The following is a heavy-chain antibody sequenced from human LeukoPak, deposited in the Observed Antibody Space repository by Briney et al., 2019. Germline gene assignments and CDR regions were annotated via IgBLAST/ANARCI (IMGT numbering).Heavy chain of an antibody. CDR1: GYTFTSYG. V-gene: IGHV1-18*01. Sequence: ASVKVSCKASGYTFTSYGISWVRQAPGQRLEWMGWISAYNGNTNYAQKLQGRVTMTTDTSTSTAYMELRSLRSDDTAVYYCARVGGGDIVATIRRGYYYYYMDVWGKGTTVTISS. J-gene: IGHJ6*03. D-gene: IGHD5-12*01. CDR2: ISAYNGNT. CDR3: ARVGGGDIVATIRRGYYYYYMDV.